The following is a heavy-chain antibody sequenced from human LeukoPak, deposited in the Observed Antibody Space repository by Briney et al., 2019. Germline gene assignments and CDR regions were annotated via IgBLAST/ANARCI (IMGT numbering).Heavy chain of an antibody. Sequence: GGSLRLSCSASGFTFSSYAMSWVRQAPGKGLEWVSVISGSGGSTDYADSVKGRFTISRDNSKNTLYLQMNSLRAEDTAVYYCAKATHSNNWSYGDYWGQGTLITVSS. CDR1: GFTFSSYA. V-gene: IGHV3-23*01. CDR2: ISGSGGST. J-gene: IGHJ4*02. D-gene: IGHD6-13*01. CDR3: AKATHSNNWSYGDY.